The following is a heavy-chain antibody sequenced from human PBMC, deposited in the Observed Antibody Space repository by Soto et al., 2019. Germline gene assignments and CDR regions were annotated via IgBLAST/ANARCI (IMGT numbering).Heavy chain of an antibody. CDR2: ISGGDRT. D-gene: IGHD3-16*01. Sequence: EVQLLESGGGLVQPGGSLRLSCVGSGFTFINHAMNWVRQAPGKGLEWVSGISGGDRTFDADSVKGRFTISRDNSKNTVNLQMNSLRADDTAVYYCARKVLGSTTRPDYWYFDLWGRGTLVTVSS. V-gene: IGHV3-23*01. CDR1: GFTFINHA. J-gene: IGHJ2*01. CDR3: ARKVLGSTTRPDYWYFDL.